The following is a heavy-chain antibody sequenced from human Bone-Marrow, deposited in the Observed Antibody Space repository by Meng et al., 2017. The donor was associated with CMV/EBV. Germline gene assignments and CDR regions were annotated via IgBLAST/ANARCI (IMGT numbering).Heavy chain of an antibody. D-gene: IGHD3-16*01. Sequence: LYCGECGVTVSSNYMSWVRQAPVKGLEWVGFIRNKVYGGTTEYAASVKGRFTISRDDSKSISYLQMNSLKTEDTAVYYCLLELVEWGSYMEYWGQGKLVTVSS. CDR2: IRNKVYGGTT. V-gene: IGHV3-49*04. CDR3: LLELVEWGSYMEY. CDR1: GVTVSSNY. J-gene: IGHJ4*02.